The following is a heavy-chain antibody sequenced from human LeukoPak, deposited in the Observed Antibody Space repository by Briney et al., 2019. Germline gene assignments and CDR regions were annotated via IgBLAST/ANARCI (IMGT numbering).Heavy chain of an antibody. CDR2: INPNSGGT. CDR1: GYTFTGYY. Sequence: GASVKVSCKASGYTFTGYYMHWVRQAPGQGLAWMGWINPNSGGTNYAQKFQGRVTMTRDTSISTAYMELSRLRSDDTAVYYCARDRAYDSSGYYRDYWGQGTLVTVSS. CDR3: ARDRAYDSSGYYRDY. V-gene: IGHV1-2*02. J-gene: IGHJ4*02. D-gene: IGHD3-22*01.